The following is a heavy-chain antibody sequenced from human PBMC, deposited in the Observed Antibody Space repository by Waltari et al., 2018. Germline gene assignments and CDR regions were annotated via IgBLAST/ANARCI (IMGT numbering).Heavy chain of an antibody. Sequence: QVQLQESGPGLVKPSETLSLTCTVSGYSISSGYYWGWIRQPPGKGLEWIGSIYHSGSTYYNPSLKSRVTISVDTSKNQFSLKLSSVTAADTAVYYCARDFSRGWFDPWGQGTLVTVSS. CDR2: IYHSGST. CDR1: GYSISSGYY. V-gene: IGHV4-38-2*02. CDR3: ARDFSRGWFDP. D-gene: IGHD3-3*01. J-gene: IGHJ5*02.